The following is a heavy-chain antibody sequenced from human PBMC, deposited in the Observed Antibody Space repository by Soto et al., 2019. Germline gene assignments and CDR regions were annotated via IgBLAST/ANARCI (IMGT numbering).Heavy chain of an antibody. V-gene: IGHV1-69*02. CDR3: ASRPGYCSGGSCVGMRY. D-gene: IGHD2-15*01. CDR2: IVPILGIA. CDR1: GGTFSSYT. J-gene: IGHJ4*02. Sequence: ASVKVSCKASGGTFSSYTISWVRQAPGQGLEWMGRIVPILGIANYAQKFQGRVTITADKSTSTAYMELSSLRSEDTAVYYCASRPGYCSGGSCVGMRYWGKGTLVTVSS.